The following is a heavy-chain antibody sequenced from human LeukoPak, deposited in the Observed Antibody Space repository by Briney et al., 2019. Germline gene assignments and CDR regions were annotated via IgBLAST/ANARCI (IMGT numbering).Heavy chain of an antibody. CDR1: GVLFSSDS. V-gene: IGHV3-21*01. CDR3: VRLAISAPRIIYS. Sequence: GGSLKLSCAASGVLFSSDSMNWVWQAPRKGQEWVGSVPSSSSWRYYGDSVRGRFSISSDNAQNSLYLQINNLRADDTAVYYCVRLAISAPRIIYSWGQGTLVTVSS. J-gene: IGHJ4*02. CDR2: VPSSSSWR. D-gene: IGHD6-13*01.